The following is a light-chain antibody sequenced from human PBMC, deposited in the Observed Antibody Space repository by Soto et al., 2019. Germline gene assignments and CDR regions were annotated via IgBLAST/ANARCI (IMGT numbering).Light chain of an antibody. CDR3: QQYGSSPWT. CDR1: QSISNNC. V-gene: IGKV3-20*01. Sequence: EIVLTQSPGTLSLSPGERATLSCRASQSISNNCLAWFQQKPGQAPRLLISGATSRTTGITDRFSGSGSGTDVTLTISRLEPEDFAVYSCQQYGSSPWTFGQGTKVEIK. CDR2: GAT. J-gene: IGKJ1*01.